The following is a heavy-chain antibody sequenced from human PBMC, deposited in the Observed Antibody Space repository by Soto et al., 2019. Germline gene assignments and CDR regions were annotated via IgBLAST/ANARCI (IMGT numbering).Heavy chain of an antibody. CDR1: GYTFTSYY. V-gene: IGHV1-46*01. J-gene: IGHJ6*02. Sequence: QVQLVQSGAEVKKPGASVRVSCRASGYTFTSYYIHWVRQAPGQGLEWMGIINPSGGGTSYAQKFQGRVTMTRDTSSSTLYMELGSLRCEDTAVYYCARVPWDTDYDSRDNYYYAMDVWGQGTTVTVAS. CDR3: ARVPWDTDYDSRDNYYYAMDV. D-gene: IGHD5-12*01. CDR2: INPSGGGT.